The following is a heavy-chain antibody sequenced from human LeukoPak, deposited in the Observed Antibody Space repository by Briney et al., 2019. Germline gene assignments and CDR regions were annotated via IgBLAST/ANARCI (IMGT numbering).Heavy chain of an antibody. V-gene: IGHV4-4*07. CDR2: IYSSGTT. D-gene: IGHD1-26*01. Sequence: SQTLSLTCTVSGGSIRSYYWSWIRQPAGKGMESIGRIYSSGTTNYNPSLKSRVTMSVDMSTNQFSLRLSSVTAADTAIYYCARDGYTASYYSLDYWGQGILVTVSS. CDR3: ARDGYTASYYSLDY. J-gene: IGHJ4*02. CDR1: GGSIRSYY.